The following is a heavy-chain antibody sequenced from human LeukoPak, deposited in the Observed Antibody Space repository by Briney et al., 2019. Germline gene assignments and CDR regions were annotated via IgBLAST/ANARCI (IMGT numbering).Heavy chain of an antibody. V-gene: IGHV4-61*01. CDR1: GGSVSSGSYY. Sequence: PSETLSLTCTVSGGSVSSGSYYWSWIRQPPGKGLEWIGYIYYGGSTNYNPSLKSRVTISVDTSKNQFSLKLISVTAADTAVYYCAREPRMTTVTTSWGQGTLVTVSS. D-gene: IGHD4-11*01. CDR3: AREPRMTTVTTS. CDR2: IYYGGST. J-gene: IGHJ4*02.